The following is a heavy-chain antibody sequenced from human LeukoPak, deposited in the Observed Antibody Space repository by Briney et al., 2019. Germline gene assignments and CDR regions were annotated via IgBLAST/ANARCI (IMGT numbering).Heavy chain of an antibody. CDR3: ATRRSGSHPYY. CDR2: VFYSGST. V-gene: IGHV4-39*01. J-gene: IGHJ4*02. D-gene: IGHD1-26*01. Sequence: SETLSLTCTVPGASVSSSSYYWEWIRQPPGKGLEWVGSVFYSGSTNYNPSLKSRVTMSVDTSKNQFSLRLSSVTATDTAVYYCATRRSGSHPYYWGQGTLVTVSS. CDR1: GASVSSSSYY.